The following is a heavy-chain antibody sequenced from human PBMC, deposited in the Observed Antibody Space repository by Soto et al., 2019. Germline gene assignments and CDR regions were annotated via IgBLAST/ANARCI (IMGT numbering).Heavy chain of an antibody. Sequence: PSETLSLTCTVSGGSISSGRYYWSWIRQHPGKGLEWIGYIYYSGSTYYNPSLKSRVTISLDTSKNQFSLKLSSVTAADTAAYYCARGSLTVNYYYYYMDVWGKGTTVTVSS. V-gene: IGHV4-31*02. D-gene: IGHD4-17*01. CDR2: IYYSGST. CDR1: GGSISSGRYY. J-gene: IGHJ6*03. CDR3: ARGSLTVNYYYYYMDV.